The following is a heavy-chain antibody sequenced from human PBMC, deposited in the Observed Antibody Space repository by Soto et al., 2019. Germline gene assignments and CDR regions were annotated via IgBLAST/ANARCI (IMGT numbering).Heavy chain of an antibody. CDR2: IYYSGRT. J-gene: IGHJ4*02. CDR1: GGSISDFY. CDR3: ARVGGVAARTFDY. V-gene: IGHV4-59*01. Sequence: SETLSLTCTVSGGSISDFYWSWARQPPGKGLEWIGYIYYSGRTDYNPSLKGRVTISIDTSKNQFSLKLRSVTAADTAVYYFARVGGVAARTFDYWGQGTLVTVSS. D-gene: IGHD6-6*01.